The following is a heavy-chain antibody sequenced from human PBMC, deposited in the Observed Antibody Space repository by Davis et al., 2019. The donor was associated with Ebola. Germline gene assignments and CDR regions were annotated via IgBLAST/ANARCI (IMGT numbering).Heavy chain of an antibody. J-gene: IGHJ6*02. V-gene: IGHV3-33*01. Sequence: GGSLRLSCAASGFTFSSYGMHWVRQAPGKGLEWVAVIWYDGSNKYYADSVKGRFTISRDNSKNTLYLQMNSLRAEDTAVYYCARYCSSTSCYRLDYGMDVWGQGTTVTVSS. D-gene: IGHD2-2*01. CDR2: IWYDGSNK. CDR3: ARYCSSTSCYRLDYGMDV. CDR1: GFTFSSYG.